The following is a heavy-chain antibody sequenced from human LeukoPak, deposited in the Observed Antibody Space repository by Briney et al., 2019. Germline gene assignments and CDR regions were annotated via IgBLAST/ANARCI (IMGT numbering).Heavy chain of an antibody. J-gene: IGHJ4*02. Sequence: GRSLRLSCAASGFTFDDYAMHWVRQAPGKGLEWVSGISWNSGSIGYADSVKGRFTISRDNAKNSLYLQMNSLRDEDTAVYYCARDPRLAAAVTFDYWGQGTLVTVSS. CDR1: GFTFDDYA. CDR3: ARDPRLAAAVTFDY. CDR2: ISWNSGSI. V-gene: IGHV3-9*01. D-gene: IGHD6-13*01.